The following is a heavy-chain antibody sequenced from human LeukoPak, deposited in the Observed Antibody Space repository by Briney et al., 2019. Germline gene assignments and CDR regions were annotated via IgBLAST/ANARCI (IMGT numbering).Heavy chain of an antibody. CDR3: AGTKEGSD. J-gene: IGHJ4*02. Sequence: SETLSLTCAVSGYSISSGYYWGWIRQPPGQGLEWIGSIYHSWSTYYNPSLKSRVTISVDTSKNQFSLKLSSVTAADTAVYYCAGTKEGSDWGQGTLVTVSS. D-gene: IGHD3-10*01. CDR2: IYHSWST. V-gene: IGHV4-38-2*01. CDR1: GYSISSGYY.